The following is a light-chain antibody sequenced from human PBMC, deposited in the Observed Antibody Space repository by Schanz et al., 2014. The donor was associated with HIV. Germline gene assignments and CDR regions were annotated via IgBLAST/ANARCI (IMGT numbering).Light chain of an antibody. CDR2: KTS. J-gene: IGKJ2*01. CDR1: QSIGSW. CDR3: QQYNSHSYT. Sequence: DIQMTQSPSTLSASVGDRVTLTCRASQSIGSWLAWYQQRPGEAPKLLIYKTSGLESGVPSRFSGSASGTEFTLTISSLQPDDFATYYCQQYNSHSYTFGQGTKLEIK. V-gene: IGKV1-5*03.